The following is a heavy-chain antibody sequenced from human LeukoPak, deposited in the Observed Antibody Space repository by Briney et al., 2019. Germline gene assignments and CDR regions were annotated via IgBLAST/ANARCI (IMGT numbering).Heavy chain of an antibody. D-gene: IGHD3-10*01. CDR2: IIPIFGTA. Sequence: SVKVSCKAPGGTFSSYAISWVRQAPGQGLEWMGGIIPIFGTANYAQKFQGRVTITADESTSTAYMELSSLRSEDTAVYYCARGWRFGEQGFDYWGQGTLVTVSS. CDR3: ARGWRFGEQGFDY. J-gene: IGHJ4*02. V-gene: IGHV1-69*13. CDR1: GGTFSSYA.